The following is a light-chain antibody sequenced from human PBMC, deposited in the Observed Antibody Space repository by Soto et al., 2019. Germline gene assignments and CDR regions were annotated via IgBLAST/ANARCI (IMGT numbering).Light chain of an antibody. V-gene: IGLV1-44*01. Sequence: QSVLTQPPSASGTPGQTVTISCSGSSSNIGHNDVHWYRQLSGTAPQILIYDTNQQATGVPDRFSGSRSGTSASLAIHGLQSEDEADYHCAAWDVSVNGVVFGGGTKLTVL. CDR1: SSNIGHND. J-gene: IGLJ2*01. CDR2: DTN. CDR3: AAWDVSVNGVV.